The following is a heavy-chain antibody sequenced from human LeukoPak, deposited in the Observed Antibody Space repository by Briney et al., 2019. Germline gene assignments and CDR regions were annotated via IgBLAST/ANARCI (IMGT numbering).Heavy chain of an antibody. J-gene: IGHJ4*02. CDR3: ARVSTGDIVVVPAQYYFDY. CDR2: IYHSGST. CDR1: GYSIGSGYY. Sequence: SETLSLTCTVSGYSIGSGYYWGWIRPPPGKGLEWIGSIYHSGSTYYNPSLKSRVTISVDTSKNQFSLKLSSVTAADTAVYYCARVSTGDIVVVPAQYYFDYWGQGTLVTVSS. D-gene: IGHD2-2*01. V-gene: IGHV4-38-2*02.